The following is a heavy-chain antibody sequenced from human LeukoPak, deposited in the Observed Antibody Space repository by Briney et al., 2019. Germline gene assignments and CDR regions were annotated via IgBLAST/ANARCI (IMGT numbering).Heavy chain of an antibody. J-gene: IGHJ4*02. CDR2: INHSGST. V-gene: IGHV4-39*01. CDR3: ARHTGYNWNGFDY. D-gene: IGHD1-20*01. Sequence: SETLSLTCSVSGGSISSGSYYWSWIRQPPGKGLEWIGEINHSGSTNYNPSLKSRVTISVDTSKNQFSLKLSSVTAADTAVYYCARHTGYNWNGFDYWGQGTLVTVSS. CDR1: GGSISSGSYY.